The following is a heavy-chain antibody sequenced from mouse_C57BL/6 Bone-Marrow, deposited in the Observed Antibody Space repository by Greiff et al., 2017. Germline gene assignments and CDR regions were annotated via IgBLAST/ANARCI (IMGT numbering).Heavy chain of an antibody. CDR1: GYTFTSYW. J-gene: IGHJ3*01. V-gene: IGHV1-61*01. Sequence: VQLQQPGAELVRPGSSVKLSCKASGYTFTSYWMDWVKQRPGQGLEWIGNIYPSDSETHYNQKFKDKATLTVDKSSSTAYMQLSSLTSEDSAVCYCARELEPFPFAYWGQGTLVTVSA. CDR3: ARELEPFPFAY. CDR2: IYPSDSET.